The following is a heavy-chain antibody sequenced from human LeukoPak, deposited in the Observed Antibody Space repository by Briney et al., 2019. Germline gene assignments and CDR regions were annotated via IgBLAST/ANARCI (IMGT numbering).Heavy chain of an antibody. CDR3: AKGYDFWSGYYSAAEYFQH. CDR1: AYTFTGYY. J-gene: IGHJ1*01. Sequence: GASVKVSCKASAYTFTGYYLHWVRQAPGQGLEWMGWINPNSGGTNYAQKFQGRVTMTRDTSISTAYMELSRLRSDDTAVYYCAKGYDFWSGYYSAAEYFQHWGQGTLVTVSS. V-gene: IGHV1-2*02. CDR2: INPNSGGT. D-gene: IGHD3-3*01.